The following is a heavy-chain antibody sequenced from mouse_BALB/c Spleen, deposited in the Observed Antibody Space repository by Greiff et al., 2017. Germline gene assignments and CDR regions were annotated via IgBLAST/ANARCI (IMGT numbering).Heavy chain of an antibody. Sequence: DVKLVESGGGLVKPGGSLKLSCAASGFTFSSYAMSWVRQTPEKRLEWVASISSGGSTYYPDSVKGRFTISRDNARNILYLQMSSLRSEDTAMYYCARGIYDGYYFDDWGQGTTLTVSS. CDR2: ISSGGST. CDR3: ARGIYDGYYFDD. D-gene: IGHD2-3*01. CDR1: GFTFSSYA. V-gene: IGHV5-6-5*01. J-gene: IGHJ2*01.